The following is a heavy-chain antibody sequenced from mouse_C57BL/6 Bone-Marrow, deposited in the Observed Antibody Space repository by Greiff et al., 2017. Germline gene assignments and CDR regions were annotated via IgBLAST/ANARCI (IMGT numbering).Heavy chain of an antibody. CDR1: GFTFSNYW. V-gene: IGHV6-3*01. D-gene: IGHD2-4*01. J-gene: IGHJ3*01. CDR3: TIYYDYAWFAY. CDR2: IRLKSDNYAT. Sequence: EVMLVESGGGLVQPGGSMKLSCVASGFTFSNYWMNWVRQSPEKGLEWVAQIRLKSDNYATHYAESVKGRFTISRDDSKSSVYLQMNNLRAEDTGIYYCTIYYDYAWFAYWGQGTLVTVSA.